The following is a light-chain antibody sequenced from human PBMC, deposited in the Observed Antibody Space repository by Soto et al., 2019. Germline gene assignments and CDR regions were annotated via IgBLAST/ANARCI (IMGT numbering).Light chain of an antibody. V-gene: IGKV1-5*01. CDR3: LQLKSYVT. J-gene: IGKJ5*01. CDR1: QTISSW. Sequence: DIHMTQSPSTLSGSVGDRVTITCRASQTISSWLAWYQQKPGKAPKLLIYEASSLQSGVPSRISGSGSGTDFALTISSLQPEDFATYYCLQLKSYVTCGQGTRLEIK. CDR2: EAS.